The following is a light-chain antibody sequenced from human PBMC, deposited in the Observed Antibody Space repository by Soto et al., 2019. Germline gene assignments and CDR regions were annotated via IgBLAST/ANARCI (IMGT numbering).Light chain of an antibody. CDR1: SGHNTYI. CDR3: QTWGTGIRV. J-gene: IGLJ2*01. V-gene: IGLV4-69*01. Sequence: QSVLTQSPSASASLGASVKLTCALNSGHNTYIVAWHQQQPEKGPRYLMKVKSDGSHIRGDGIPDRFSGSSSGAERYLTISSLQSEDEADYYCQTWGTGIRVFGGGTKLTV. CDR2: VKSDGSH.